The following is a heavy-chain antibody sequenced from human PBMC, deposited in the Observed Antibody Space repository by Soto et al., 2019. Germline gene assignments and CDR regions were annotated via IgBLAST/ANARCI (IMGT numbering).Heavy chain of an antibody. CDR3: ARDYYKYYDSRGYYSSTAY. V-gene: IGHV3-30-3*01. J-gene: IGHJ4*02. Sequence: QVQLVESGGGVVQPGRSLRLSCAASGFTFSSYAMHWVRQAPGKGLEWVELISYDGSDKAYADSVKGRFTISRDNSSNTLFLQMNRLRGEDTAVYYCARDYYKYYDSRGYYSSTAYWGQGTLVTVSS. CDR2: ISYDGSDK. D-gene: IGHD3-22*01. CDR1: GFTFSSYA.